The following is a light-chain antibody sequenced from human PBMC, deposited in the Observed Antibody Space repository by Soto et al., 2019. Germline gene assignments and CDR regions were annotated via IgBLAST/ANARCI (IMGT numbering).Light chain of an antibody. Sequence: QSALTQPASVSGSPGQSIALSCTGTSSDVGGSDYVSWYQQHPGTAPKLMIYDVSNRPSGVSNRFSGSKSGNTASLTISGLQAEDEADYYCSSYTSSDTPVFGGGTKLTVL. CDR2: DVS. CDR3: SSYTSSDTPV. CDR1: SSDVGGSDY. J-gene: IGLJ3*02. V-gene: IGLV2-14*01.